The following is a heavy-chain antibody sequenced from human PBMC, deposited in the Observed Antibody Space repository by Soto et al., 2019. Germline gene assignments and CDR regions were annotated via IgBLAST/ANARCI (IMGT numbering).Heavy chain of an antibody. Sequence: SVKVSCKASGGTFSSYRINWVRQAPGQGLEWVGGIVPIYRTADYAQKFQGRVTIAADESARTSYMELRSLKSQDTAVYYCVRESGAKPSSSWGQGTLVTVSS. J-gene: IGHJ4*02. D-gene: IGHD6-13*01. V-gene: IGHV1-69*13. CDR2: IVPIYRTA. CDR3: VRESGAKPSSS. CDR1: GGTFSSYR.